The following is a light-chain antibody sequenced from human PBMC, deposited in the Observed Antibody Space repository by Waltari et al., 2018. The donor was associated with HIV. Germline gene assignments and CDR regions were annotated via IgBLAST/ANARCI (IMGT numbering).Light chain of an antibody. CDR2: WAS. V-gene: IGKV4-1*01. Sequence: DIVMTQSPESLAVSLGERATINCKSSQSVLYSSNNKNYLAWYQQKPGQPAKLLIYWASTRESGVPDRFSGSGSGTDFTLTISSLQTEDVAVYYCQQYYSNSYTFGQGTKLEIK. J-gene: IGKJ2*01. CDR3: QQYYSNSYT. CDR1: QSVLYSSNNKNY.